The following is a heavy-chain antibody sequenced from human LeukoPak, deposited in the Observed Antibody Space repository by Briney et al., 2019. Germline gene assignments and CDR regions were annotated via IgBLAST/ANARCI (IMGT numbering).Heavy chain of an antibody. CDR1: GFTFSSDW. Sequence: GGARRLSCAASGFTFSSDWMRWVRQAPGTGLMFVSSIDNDGGETSSADSGKDRFTISRDNAKNPLYLQMNSLRGEDTAVYYCARVDVWGSFRSHYWGQGPLVTVSS. CDR2: IDNDGGET. J-gene: IGHJ4*02. V-gene: IGHV3-74*01. D-gene: IGHD3-16*02. CDR3: ARVDVWGSFRSHY.